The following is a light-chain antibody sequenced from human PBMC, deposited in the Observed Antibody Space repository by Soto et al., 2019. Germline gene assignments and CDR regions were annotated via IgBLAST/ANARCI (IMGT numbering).Light chain of an antibody. CDR3: QQYGSSPIT. CDR1: QSVSTN. J-gene: IGKJ5*01. CDR2: ATS. Sequence: EIVMTQSPATLSVSPGERATLSCRASQSVSTNLAWYQQKPGQAPRLLIYATSSRATGIPDRFSGSGSGTDFSLTISRLEPEDFAVYYCQQYGSSPITFGQGTRLDIK. V-gene: IGKV3-20*01.